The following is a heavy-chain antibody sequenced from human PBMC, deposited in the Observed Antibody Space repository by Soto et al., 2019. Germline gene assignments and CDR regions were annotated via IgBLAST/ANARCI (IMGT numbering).Heavy chain of an antibody. CDR2: ISTYNGDT. Sequence: QVQLVQSGAEVKKPGDPMNVSCKASGYTFTRSGISWVRQAPGQGLEWMGWISTYNGDTNYAQTFQGRVTMTTDTSTSTVHMEVRSLRSDDTAVYYCAREGVAPYYYYGMDVWGQGTPVTVSS. D-gene: IGHD5-12*01. CDR3: AREGVAPYYYYGMDV. CDR1: GYTFTRSG. J-gene: IGHJ6*02. V-gene: IGHV1-18*01.